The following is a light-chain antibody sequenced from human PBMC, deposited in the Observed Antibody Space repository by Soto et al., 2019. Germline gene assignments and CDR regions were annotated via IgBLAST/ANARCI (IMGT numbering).Light chain of an antibody. Sequence: IQLTQSPSSLSATVGDRVTITCRASQDISRALAWYQQKPGKAPNLLISPASNLRSGVPSRFSGSGSGTDSTLTINGLQPEDFATYWCQQLYGYPLTFGGGAKV. CDR3: QQLYGYPLT. J-gene: IGKJ4*01. V-gene: IGKV1-9*01. CDR2: PAS. CDR1: QDISRA.